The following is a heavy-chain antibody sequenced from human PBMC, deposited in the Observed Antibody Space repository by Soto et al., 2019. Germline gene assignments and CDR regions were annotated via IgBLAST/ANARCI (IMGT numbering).Heavy chain of an antibody. CDR1: GYTFTAHS. CDR2: IIVSHERP. Sequence: VQLVQSGTEVKEPGASVRVSCKASGYTFTAHSLHWARQAPGQGLEWMGWIIVSHERPRYSPQFQGRLTFETDRIGATAYMHLTRLTPEDTAVYFCAREPEDGVPGDYWGQGTPVVVSS. J-gene: IGHJ4*02. D-gene: IGHD2-8*01. CDR3: AREPEDGVPGDY. V-gene: IGHV1-3*01.